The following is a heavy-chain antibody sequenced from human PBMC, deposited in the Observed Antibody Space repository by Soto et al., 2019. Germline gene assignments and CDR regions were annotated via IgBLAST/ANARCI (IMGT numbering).Heavy chain of an antibody. CDR2: ISYDGSNK. CDR1: GFTFSSYA. D-gene: IGHD3-10*01. V-gene: IGHV3-30-3*01. J-gene: IGHJ6*02. Sequence: XVSLRLSCAASGFTFSSYAMHWVRQAPGKGLEWVAVISYDGSNKYYADSVKGRFTISRDNSKNTLYLQMDSLRAEDTAVYYCARDMGRGTLGYYYGMDVWGQGTTVTVSS. CDR3: ARDMGRGTLGYYYGMDV.